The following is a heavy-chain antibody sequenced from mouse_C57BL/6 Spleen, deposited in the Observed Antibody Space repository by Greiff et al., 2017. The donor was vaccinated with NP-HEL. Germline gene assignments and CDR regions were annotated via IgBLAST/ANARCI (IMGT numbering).Heavy chain of an antibody. CDR2: VHPNSGST. V-gene: IGHV1-64*01. J-gene: IGHJ3*01. CDR3: ALAGTEGFAY. Sequence: VQLQQSGAELVKPGASVKLSCKASGYTFTSYWMHWVKQRPGQGLEWIGMVHPNSGSTNYNEKFKSKATLTVDKSSSTAYMQLSSLTSEDSAVYYSALAGTEGFAYWGQGTLVTVSA. CDR1: GYTFTSYW. D-gene: IGHD4-1*01.